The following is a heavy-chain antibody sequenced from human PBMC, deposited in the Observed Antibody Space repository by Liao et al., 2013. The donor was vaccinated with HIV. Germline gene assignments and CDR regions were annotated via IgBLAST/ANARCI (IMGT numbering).Heavy chain of an antibody. J-gene: IGHJ2*01. Sequence: QVQLQESGPGLVKPSQTLSLTCTVSGGSITSGTYFWSWIRQPAGKGLECIGRVYANGSTTYNPSLKSRVTISMDRSKNQFSLKLSSVTAADTAVYYCAKVGSGYWDWYFDLWGRGTLVTVSS. CDR3: AKVGSGYWDWYFDL. CDR2: VYANGST. CDR1: GGSITSGTYF. V-gene: IGHV4-61*02. D-gene: IGHD3-3*01.